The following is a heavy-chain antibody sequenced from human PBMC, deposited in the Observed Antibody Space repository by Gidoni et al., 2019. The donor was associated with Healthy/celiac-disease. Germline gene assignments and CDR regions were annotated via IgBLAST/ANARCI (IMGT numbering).Heavy chain of an antibody. CDR2: IHYSGST. Sequence: QLQLQESGPGLVKPSDTLSLTCTVTAGSISRSSYYWGWIRQPPGKGLEWIGSIHYSGSTYYNTSLKSRVTISADTSKNQFSLKVSSVTAADTGVYYCARHRFRDGYSEGIFDYWGQGTQVTVSS. D-gene: IGHD5-18*01. CDR3: ARHRFRDGYSEGIFDY. CDR1: AGSISRSSYY. J-gene: IGHJ4*02. V-gene: IGHV4-39*01.